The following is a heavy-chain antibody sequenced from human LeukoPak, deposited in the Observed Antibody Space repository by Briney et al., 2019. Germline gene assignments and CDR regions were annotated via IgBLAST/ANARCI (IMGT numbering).Heavy chain of an antibody. CDR3: ARHGYYDFWSGQDNRLGSFDY. V-gene: IGHV4-59*08. D-gene: IGHD3-3*01. CDR2: IYYSGST. CDR1: GGSISSYY. Sequence: PSETLSLTCTVSGGSISSYYWSWIRQPPGRGLEWIGYIYYSGSTNYNPSLKSRVTISVDTSKNQFSLKLSSVTAADTAVYYCARHGYYDFWSGQDNRLGSFDYWGQGTLVTVSS. J-gene: IGHJ4*02.